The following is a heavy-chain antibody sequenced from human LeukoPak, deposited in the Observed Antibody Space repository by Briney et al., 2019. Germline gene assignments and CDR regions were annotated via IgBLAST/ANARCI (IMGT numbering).Heavy chain of an antibody. D-gene: IGHD3-9*01. V-gene: IGHV3-11*01. J-gene: IGHJ6*02. Sequence: GGALRFSCAASGFTFRDYNMNWVRQAPGKGLEWGSYITNSGSTIYYADSVKGRFTIRRDNAKNSLYLQMNSLRAEDTAVYYCARSIGLTGGGVDVWGQGTTVTVSS. CDR1: GFTFRDYN. CDR3: ARSIGLTGGGVDV. CDR2: ITNSGSTI.